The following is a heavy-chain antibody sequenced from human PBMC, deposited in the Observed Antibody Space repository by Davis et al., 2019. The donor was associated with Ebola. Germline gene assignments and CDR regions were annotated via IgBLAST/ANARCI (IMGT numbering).Heavy chain of an antibody. V-gene: IGHV4-30-2*01. J-gene: IGHJ5*02. Sequence: SETLSLTCAVYGGSFSGYSWSWIRQPPGKGLEWIGNIYHSGSTYYNPSLKSRVTISVDRSKNHFSLKLSSVTAADTAVYYCARGDWFDPWGQGTLVTVSS. CDR2: IYHSGST. CDR1: GGSFSGYS. CDR3: ARGDWFDP.